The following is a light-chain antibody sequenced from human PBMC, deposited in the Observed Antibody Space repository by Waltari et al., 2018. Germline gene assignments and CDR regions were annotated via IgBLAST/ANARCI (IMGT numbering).Light chain of an antibody. CDR2: RNN. CDR1: GSNIGINA. Sequence: QSVLTQPPSASGTPGQRITISCSGSGSNIGINAVTWYQQVPGTAPRLLIYRNNQRPSGVPDRCSASKSGTSASLAISGLQSEDEGDYYCATWDDSVNGLLFGGGTELTV. V-gene: IGLV1-44*01. CDR3: ATWDDSVNGLL. J-gene: IGLJ2*01.